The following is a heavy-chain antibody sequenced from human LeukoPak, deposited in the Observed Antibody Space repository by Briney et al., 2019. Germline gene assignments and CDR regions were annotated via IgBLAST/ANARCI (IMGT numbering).Heavy chain of an antibody. J-gene: IGHJ4*02. Sequence: GASVKVSCKASGYTFTSYAMNWVRQAPGQGLEWMGWISAYNGKTNFAQKFQGRITMTTDTSTSTAYMELRSLRSDDTAVYYCARDGVWGNSFTDYWGQGTLVTVSS. D-gene: IGHD3-16*01. CDR1: GYTFTSYA. CDR2: ISAYNGKT. CDR3: ARDGVWGNSFTDY. V-gene: IGHV1-18*01.